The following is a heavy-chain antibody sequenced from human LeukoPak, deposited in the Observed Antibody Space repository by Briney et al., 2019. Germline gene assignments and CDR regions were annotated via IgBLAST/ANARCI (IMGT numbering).Heavy chain of an antibody. Sequence: PGGSLRLSCAASGFTFSSYWMSWVRQAPGKGLEWVANIKQDGSEKYYVDSVKGRFTISRDNAKNSLYLQMNSLRAEDTAVYYCARDSPYSAGGQSADYWGQGTLVTVSS. V-gene: IGHV3-7*01. J-gene: IGHJ4*02. CDR3: ARDSPYSAGGQSADY. D-gene: IGHD6-13*01. CDR2: IKQDGSEK. CDR1: GFTFSSYW.